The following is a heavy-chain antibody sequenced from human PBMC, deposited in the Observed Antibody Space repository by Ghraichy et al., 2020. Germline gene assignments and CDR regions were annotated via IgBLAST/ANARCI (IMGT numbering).Heavy chain of an antibody. J-gene: IGHJ4*02. V-gene: IGHV3-48*02. CDR2: ISSSSSTI. Sequence: LSLTCAASGFTFSSYSMNWVRQAPGKGLEWVSYISSSSSTIYYADSVKGRFTISRDNAKNSLYLQMNSLRDEDTAVYYCARGRSGGFDYWGQGTLVTVSS. CDR1: GFTFSSYS. D-gene: IGHD3-10*01. CDR3: ARGRSGGFDY.